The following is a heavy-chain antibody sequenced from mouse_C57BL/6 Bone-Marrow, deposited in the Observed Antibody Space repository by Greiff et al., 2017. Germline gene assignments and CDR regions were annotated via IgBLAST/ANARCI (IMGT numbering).Heavy chain of an antibody. J-gene: IGHJ2*01. Sequence: VQLQQPGAELVKPGASVKLSCKASGYTFTSYWMHWVKQRPGQGLEWIGMIHPNSGSTNYNEKFKSKATLTVDKSSSTAYMQLSSLTSEASPVYYCARDYGNPYFDYWGEGTTLTVSS. D-gene: IGHD2-1*01. CDR1: GYTFTSYW. CDR3: ARDYGNPYFDY. V-gene: IGHV1-64*01. CDR2: IHPNSGST.